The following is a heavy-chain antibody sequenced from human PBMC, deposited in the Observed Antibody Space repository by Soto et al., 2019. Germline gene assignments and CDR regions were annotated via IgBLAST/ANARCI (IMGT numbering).Heavy chain of an antibody. CDR2: IKSKTDGGTT. CDR1: GFTFSNAW. CDR3: TTETYYYGSGSYYNPQIGY. J-gene: IGHJ4*02. V-gene: IGHV3-15*01. D-gene: IGHD3-10*01. Sequence: PGGSLRLSCAASGFTFSNAWMSWVRQAPGKGLEWVGRIKSKTDGGTTDYAAPVKGRFTISRDDSKNTLYLQMNSLKTEDTAVYYCTTETYYYGSGSYYNPQIGYWGQGTLVTVSS.